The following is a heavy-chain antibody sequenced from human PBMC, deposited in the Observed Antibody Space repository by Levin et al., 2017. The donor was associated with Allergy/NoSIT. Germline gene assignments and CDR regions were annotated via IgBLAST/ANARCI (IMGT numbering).Heavy chain of an antibody. CDR1: GGSFSGYY. J-gene: IGHJ4*02. V-gene: IGHV4-34*01. Sequence: SETLSLTCAVYGGSFSGYYWSWIRQPPGKGLEWIGEINHSGSTNYNPSLKSRVTISVDTSKNQFSLKLSSVTAADTAVYYCARGRGITMVRGGGWVYFDYWGQGTLVTVSS. CDR2: INHSGST. CDR3: ARGRGITMVRGGGWVYFDY. D-gene: IGHD3-10*01.